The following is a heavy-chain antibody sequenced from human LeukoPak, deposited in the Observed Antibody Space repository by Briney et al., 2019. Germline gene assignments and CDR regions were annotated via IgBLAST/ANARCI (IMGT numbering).Heavy chain of an antibody. V-gene: IGHV4-39*01. CDR2: ISYSGST. Sequence: SETLSLTCTLSGGSISSPFYYWGWIRQPPGKGLQWIGAISYSGSTYYNPSLKSRVTISVDTSKNQFSLKLSSVTAADMAVYYCARQINYNYAYFHYWGQGTLVTVSS. CDR1: GGSISSPFYY. J-gene: IGHJ4*02. D-gene: IGHD3-16*01. CDR3: ARQINYNYAYFHY.